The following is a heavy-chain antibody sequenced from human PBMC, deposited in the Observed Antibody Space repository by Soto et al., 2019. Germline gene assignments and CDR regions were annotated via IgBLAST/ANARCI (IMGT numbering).Heavy chain of an antibody. CDR3: ARHPRYSNYLHYYYGMDV. J-gene: IGHJ6*02. CDR2: IYYSGST. CDR1: GGSISSSSYY. D-gene: IGHD4-4*01. Sequence: SETLSLTCTVSGGSISSSSYYWGWIRQPPGKGLEWIGSIYYSGSTYYNPSLKSRVTISVDTSKNQFSLKLSSVTAADTAVYYCARHPRYSNYLHYYYGMDVWGQGTTVTVS. V-gene: IGHV4-39*01.